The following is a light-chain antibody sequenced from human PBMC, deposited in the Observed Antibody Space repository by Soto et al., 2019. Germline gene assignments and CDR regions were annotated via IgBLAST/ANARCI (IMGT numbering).Light chain of an antibody. CDR3: SSYAGSNNLV. CDR2: EVT. Sequence: QSALPQPPSASGSPGQAVTISCTGSSSDVGGYNYVSWYQQHPGKAPKLMIYEVTKRPSGVPDRFSGSKSGNTASLTVSGLQAEDEGDYYCSSYAGSNNLVFGGGTKLTVL. J-gene: IGLJ2*01. CDR1: SSDVGGYNY. V-gene: IGLV2-8*01.